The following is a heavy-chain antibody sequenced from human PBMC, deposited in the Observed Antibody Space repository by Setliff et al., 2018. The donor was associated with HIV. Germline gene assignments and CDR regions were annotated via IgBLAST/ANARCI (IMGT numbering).Heavy chain of an antibody. V-gene: IGHV4-59*01. CDR2: IYDTGKI. D-gene: IGHD5-12*01. CDR1: GGSFSSYF. CDR3: ARGGLVVATIWDAFDL. J-gene: IGHJ3*01. Sequence: SETLSLTCIVSGGSFSSYFWSWIRQSPGKGLEWIGNIYDTGKINYNPSLKGRVTMSIDMSEDQFSLNLRSVTAADTATYYCARGGLVVATIWDAFDLWGQGTMVTVSS.